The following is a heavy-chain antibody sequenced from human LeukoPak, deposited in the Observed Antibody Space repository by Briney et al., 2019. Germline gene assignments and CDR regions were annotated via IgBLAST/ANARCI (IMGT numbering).Heavy chain of an antibody. D-gene: IGHD5-12*01. CDR3: ARVQYGGYDEY. CDR1: GFTFSDHY. CDR2: TRDKVNSYTT. V-gene: IGHV3-72*01. Sequence: GGSLRLSCAASGFTFSDHYMDWVRQAPGKGLEWVGRTRDKVNSYTTEYAASVRGRLTISRDDSKNSLYLQMNSLKTEDTAVYYCARVQYGGYDEYWGQGTLVTVSS. J-gene: IGHJ4*02.